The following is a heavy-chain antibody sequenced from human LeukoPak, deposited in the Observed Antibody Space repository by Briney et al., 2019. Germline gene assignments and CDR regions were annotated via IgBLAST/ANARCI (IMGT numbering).Heavy chain of an antibody. Sequence: ETLSLTCTVSGYSISSGYYWGWIRQPPGKGLEWIGSIYHSGSTYYNPSLKSRVTISVDTSKNQFSLKVSSVTDADTAVYYCARAMRMTTVTTNYYYGMDVWGQGSTVTVSS. CDR1: GYSISSGYY. D-gene: IGHD4-17*01. V-gene: IGHV4-38-2*02. CDR2: IYHSGST. J-gene: IGHJ6*02. CDR3: ARAMRMTTVTTNYYYGMDV.